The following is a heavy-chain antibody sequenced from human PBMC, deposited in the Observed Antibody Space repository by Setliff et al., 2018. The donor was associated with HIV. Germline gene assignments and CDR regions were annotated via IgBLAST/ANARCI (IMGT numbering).Heavy chain of an antibody. Sequence: SETLSLTCTLSGDSVTTPYYWGWIRQPPGKGLEWVGSIYHSGATYFTPSLKSRVTLSVDTSKNQFFLRLTSVSAADTGLYFCSRHSPVTTEDYMDVWGKGTTVTVSS. CDR3: SRHSPVTTEDYMDV. CDR1: GDSVTTPYY. V-gene: IGHV4-38-2*02. CDR2: IYHSGAT. J-gene: IGHJ6*03. D-gene: IGHD4-17*01.